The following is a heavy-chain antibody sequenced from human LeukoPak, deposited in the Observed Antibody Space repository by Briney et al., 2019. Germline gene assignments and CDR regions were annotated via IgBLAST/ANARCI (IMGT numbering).Heavy chain of an antibody. CDR3: ASCSDDSRPKYGMDV. D-gene: IGHD6-13*01. CDR1: GYTFTSYG. V-gene: IGHV1-18*01. Sequence: ASVKVSCKASGYTFTSYGISWVRQAPGQGLEWMGWISAYNGNTNYAQKLQGRVTMTTDTSTSTAYMELRRLRSDDTAVYYCASCSDDSRPKYGMDVWGQGTTVTVSS. CDR2: ISAYNGNT. J-gene: IGHJ6*02.